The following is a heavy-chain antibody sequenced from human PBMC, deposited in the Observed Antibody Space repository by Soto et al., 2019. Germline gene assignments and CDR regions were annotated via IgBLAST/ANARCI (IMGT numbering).Heavy chain of an antibody. V-gene: IGHV3-23*01. Sequence: PGGSLRLSCAASGFTFSNYAITWVRQAPGKGLEWVSGLNGSGGSTSSADSVKGRFAISRDNSKNTLYLQMNSLRDGDTAVYYCARESEDLTSNFDYWGQGTLVTVSS. CDR1: GFTFSNYA. CDR2: LNGSGGST. CDR3: ARESEDLTSNFDY. J-gene: IGHJ4*02.